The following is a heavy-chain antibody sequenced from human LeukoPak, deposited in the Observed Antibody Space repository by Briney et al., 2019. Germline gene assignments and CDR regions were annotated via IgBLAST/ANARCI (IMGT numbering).Heavy chain of an antibody. CDR2: INAGNGNT. J-gene: IGHJ6*04. V-gene: IGHV1-3*01. CDR3: ARVLLWFGENYGMDV. CDR1: GYTFTSYA. Sequence: ASVKVSCTASGYTFTSYAMHWVRQAPGQRLEWVGWINAGNGNTKYSQKFQGRVTITRDTSASTAYMELSSLRSEDTAVYYCARVLLWFGENYGMDVWGKGTTVTVSS. D-gene: IGHD3-10*01.